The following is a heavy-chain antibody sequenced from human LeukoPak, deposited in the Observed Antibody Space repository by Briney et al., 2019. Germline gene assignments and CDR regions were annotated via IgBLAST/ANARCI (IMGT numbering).Heavy chain of an antibody. CDR2: ISSSSSYI. D-gene: IGHD3-3*01. CDR3: AKVGGNGFYDFWSGYYYGGDYYYYYMDV. Sequence: GGSLRLSCEVSGFTLSSYTMNWVRQAPGKGLEWVSSISSSSSYIYYADSVKGRFTISRDNARNSLYLQMNSLRAEDTAVYYCAKVGGNGFYDFWSGYYYGGDYYYYYMDVWGKGTTVTVSS. J-gene: IGHJ6*03. CDR1: GFTLSSYT. V-gene: IGHV3-21*04.